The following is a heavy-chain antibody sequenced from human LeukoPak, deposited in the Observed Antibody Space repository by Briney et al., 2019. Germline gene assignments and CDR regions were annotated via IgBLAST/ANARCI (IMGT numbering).Heavy chain of an antibody. CDR2: IYQTGST. CDR3: ARGVLY. D-gene: IGHD3-10*01. Sequence: PSETLSLTCDVSGYYISSGYYWGWIRQPPGKGLEWIGSIYQTGSTYYSPSLKSRVSISVDTSKNQFSLKLSSVTAADTAVYYCARGVLYWGQGTLVTVSS. J-gene: IGHJ4*02. V-gene: IGHV4-38-2*01. CDR1: GYYISSGYY.